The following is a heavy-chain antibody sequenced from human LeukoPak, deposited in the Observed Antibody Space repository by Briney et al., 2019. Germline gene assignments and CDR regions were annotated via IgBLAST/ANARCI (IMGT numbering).Heavy chain of an antibody. CDR1: GLNINGQW. CDR2: IKHGGSEK. V-gene: IGHV3-7*01. CDR3: AFSNNFNY. J-gene: IGHJ4*02. D-gene: IGHD3-3*02. Sequence: GGSLRLSCAASGLNINGQWMNWVPQAPGQGMEWVAPIKHGGSEKYYVDSVRGRFTISTEDANNSLHLQMNSLRAEDTAIYYCAFSNNFNYWGRGTLVTVSS.